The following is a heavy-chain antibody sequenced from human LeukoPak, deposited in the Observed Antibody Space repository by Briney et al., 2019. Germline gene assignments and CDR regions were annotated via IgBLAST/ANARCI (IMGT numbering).Heavy chain of an antibody. V-gene: IGHV3-33*06. Sequence: PGGSLRLSCAASGFTFSSYGMHWVRQAPGKGLEWVAVIWYDGSNKYYADSVKGRFTISRDNSKNTLYLQMNSLRAGDTAVYYCAKDVVGASAEYFQHWGQGTLVTVSS. CDR3: AKDVVGASAEYFQH. CDR2: IWYDGSNK. D-gene: IGHD1-26*01. CDR1: GFTFSSYG. J-gene: IGHJ1*01.